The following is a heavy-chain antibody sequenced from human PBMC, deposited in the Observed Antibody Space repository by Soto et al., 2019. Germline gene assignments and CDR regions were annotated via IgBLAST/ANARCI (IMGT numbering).Heavy chain of an antibody. Sequence: ASVKVSCKASGYTFTSYGISWVRQAPGQGLEWMGWISAYNGNTNYAQKLQGRVTMTTDTSTSTAYMALRSLRSDDTAVYYCARPDYYDSSGYYFGAFDIWGQGTMVTVSS. J-gene: IGHJ3*02. CDR1: GYTFTSYG. V-gene: IGHV1-18*01. CDR3: ARPDYYDSSGYYFGAFDI. D-gene: IGHD3-22*01. CDR2: ISAYNGNT.